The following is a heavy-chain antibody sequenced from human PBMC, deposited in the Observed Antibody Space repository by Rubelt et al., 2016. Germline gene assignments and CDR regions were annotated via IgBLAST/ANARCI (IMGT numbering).Heavy chain of an antibody. V-gene: IGHV3-53*01. CDR1: GFTVSSNY. CDR3: ARDLHSPGDYEFYYYGMDV. Sequence: EVQLVESGGGLIQPGGSLRLSCAASGFTVSSNYMTWVRQAPGKGLEWVSVLYSGGSTYYADSVKGRFTISRDNAKNSLYLQMNSLGAEDTAVYYCARDLHSPGDYEFYYYGMDVWGQGTTVTVSS. J-gene: IGHJ6*02. D-gene: IGHD4-17*01. CDR2: LYSGGST.